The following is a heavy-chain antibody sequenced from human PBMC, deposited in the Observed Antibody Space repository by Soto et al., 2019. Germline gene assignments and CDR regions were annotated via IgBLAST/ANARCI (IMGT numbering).Heavy chain of an antibody. CDR2: VIPIFDVT. V-gene: IGHV1-69*02. CDR3: ARDRDNSNWPNFDY. J-gene: IGHJ4*02. D-gene: IGHD6-13*01. CDR1: GGTFSIYT. Sequence: QVQLVQSGSEVKKPGSSVKVSCKASGGTFSIYTISWVRQAPGQGLEWMGRVIPIFDVTSYAQRFQGRVTITADKSTTTAYMELSSLRSEDTAVYYCARDRDNSNWPNFDYWGQGTLLTVSS.